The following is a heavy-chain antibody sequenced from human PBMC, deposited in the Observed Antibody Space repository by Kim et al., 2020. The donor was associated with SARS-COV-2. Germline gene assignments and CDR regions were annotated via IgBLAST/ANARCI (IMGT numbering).Heavy chain of an antibody. CDR3: RVDCTNGVCSLDWYFDL. J-gene: IGHJ2*01. Sequence: VKGRFTISRDNAKNSLYLQMNSLRAEDTAVYYCRVDCTNGVCSLDWYFDLWGRGTLVTVSS. V-gene: IGHV3-11*06. D-gene: IGHD2-8*01.